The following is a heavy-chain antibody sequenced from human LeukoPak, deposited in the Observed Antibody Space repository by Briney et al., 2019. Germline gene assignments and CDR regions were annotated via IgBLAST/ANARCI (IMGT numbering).Heavy chain of an antibody. Sequence: ASVKVSCKVSGYTLTELSMHWVRQAPGQGLEWMGIINPSGGSTSYAQKFQGRVTMTRDMSTSTVYMELSSLRSEDTAVYYCASAPWGHSDYYYYMDVWGKGTTVTVSS. CDR3: ASAPWGHSDYYYYMDV. J-gene: IGHJ6*03. CDR1: GYTLTELS. V-gene: IGHV1-46*01. D-gene: IGHD3-16*01. CDR2: INPSGGST.